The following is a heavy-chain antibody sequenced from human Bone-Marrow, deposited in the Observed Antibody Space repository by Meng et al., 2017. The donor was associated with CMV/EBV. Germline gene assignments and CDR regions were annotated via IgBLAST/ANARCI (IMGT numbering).Heavy chain of an antibody. CDR1: GFTFSDYY. CDR2: ISSSGSTI. V-gene: IGHV3-11*04. D-gene: IGHD5-24*01. Sequence: GESLKISCAASGFTFSDYYMSWIRQAPGKGLEWVSYISSSGSTIYYADSVKGRFTISRDNSKNTLYLQMNSLRAEDTAVYHCARDLEPKGYYYYGMDVWGQGTTVTVPS. CDR3: ARDLEPKGYYYYGMDV. J-gene: IGHJ6*02.